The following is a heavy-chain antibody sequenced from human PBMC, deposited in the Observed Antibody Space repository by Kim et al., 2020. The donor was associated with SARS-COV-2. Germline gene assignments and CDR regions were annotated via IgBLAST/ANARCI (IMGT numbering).Heavy chain of an antibody. D-gene: IGHD6-19*01. CDR2: IYYSRTA. V-gene: IGHV4-59*01. CDR1: GGSINNYY. CDR3: SRATSGWPRFRFDY. Sequence: GSLSLTCSVSGGSINNYYWSWIRQPPGKGLEWIGYIYYSRTASYNPSLKSRVTISVNTSKNQISLNLISVTAADTAVYYCSRATSGWPRFRFDYWGRG. J-gene: IGHJ4*02.